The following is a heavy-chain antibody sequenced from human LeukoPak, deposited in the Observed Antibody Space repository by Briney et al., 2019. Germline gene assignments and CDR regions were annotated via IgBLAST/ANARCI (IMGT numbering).Heavy chain of an antibody. D-gene: IGHD2-2*01. Sequence: PSETLSLTCAVSGYSISSGYQWAWIRQPPGRGLEWIGSVHHNAGAHYNPSLRSRVTISVDASKNHFSLKLSSVTVADTAVYFCARDPRWLTPDCTSTSCYETYFAPWGQGTLVTVSS. CDR2: VHHNAGA. CDR3: ARDPRWLTPDCTSTSCYETYFAP. J-gene: IGHJ5*02. V-gene: IGHV4-38-2*02. CDR1: GYSISSGYQ.